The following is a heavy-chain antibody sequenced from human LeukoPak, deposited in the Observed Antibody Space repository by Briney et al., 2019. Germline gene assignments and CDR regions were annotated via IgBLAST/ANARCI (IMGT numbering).Heavy chain of an antibody. Sequence: SETLSLTCTVSGGSISSGGYYWSWIRQPPGKGLEWIGEINHSGSTNYNPSLKSRVTISVDTSKNQFSLKLSSVTAADTAVYYCARVGQWLENIGGLSFTPNDYWGQGTLVTVSS. J-gene: IGHJ4*02. CDR2: INHSGST. CDR1: GGSISSGGYY. V-gene: IGHV4-39*07. D-gene: IGHD6-19*01. CDR3: ARVGQWLENIGGLSFTPNDY.